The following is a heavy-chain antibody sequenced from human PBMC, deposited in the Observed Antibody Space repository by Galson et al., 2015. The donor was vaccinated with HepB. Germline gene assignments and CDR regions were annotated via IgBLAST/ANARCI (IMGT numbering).Heavy chain of an antibody. CDR3: ARDLPSRPGYSYGLSYQYYFDY. J-gene: IGHJ4*02. CDR1: GGSFSGYY. Sequence: SETLSLTCAVYGGSFSGYYWSWIRQPPGKGLEWIGEINHSGSTNYNPSLKSRVTISVDTSKNQFSLKLSSVTAADTAVYYCARDLPSRPGYSYGLSYQYYFDYWGQGTLVTVSS. D-gene: IGHD5-18*01. V-gene: IGHV4-34*01. CDR2: INHSGST.